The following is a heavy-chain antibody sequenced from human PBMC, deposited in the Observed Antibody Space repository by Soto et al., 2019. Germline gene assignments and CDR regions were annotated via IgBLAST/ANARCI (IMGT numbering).Heavy chain of an antibody. CDR1: GFTFSSYW. J-gene: IGHJ6*03. D-gene: IGHD2-15*01. CDR3: ARGVVVAATPFGVHYYCYMDV. CDR2: INSDGSST. Sequence: EVQLVESGGGLVQPGGSLRLSCAASGFTFSSYWMHWVRQAPGKGLVWVSRINSDGSSTSYADSVKGRFTISRDNAKNTLYLQMNSLRAEDTAVYYCARGVVVAATPFGVHYYCYMDVWGKGTTVTVSS. V-gene: IGHV3-74*01.